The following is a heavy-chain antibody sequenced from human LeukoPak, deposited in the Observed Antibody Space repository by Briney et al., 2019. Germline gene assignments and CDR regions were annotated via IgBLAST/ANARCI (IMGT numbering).Heavy chain of an antibody. CDR2: INPSGGST. CDR1: GYTFTSYY. V-gene: IGHV1-46*01. CDR3: ARGVYSGSSSNWFDP. D-gene: IGHD6-13*01. J-gene: IGHJ5*02. Sequence: ASVKVSCKASGYTFTSYYMHWVRQAPGQGLEWMGIINPSGGSTSYAQKFQGRVTMTRDMSTSTVYMELSSLRSEDTAVYYCARGVYSGSSSNWFDPWGQGTLVTVSS.